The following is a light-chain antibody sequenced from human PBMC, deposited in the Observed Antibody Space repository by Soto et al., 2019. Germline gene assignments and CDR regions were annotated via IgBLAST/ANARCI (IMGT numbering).Light chain of an antibody. CDR3: EQYNNWPPYT. J-gene: IGKJ2*01. CDR2: GAS. CDR1: QSVSSN. V-gene: IGKV3-15*01. Sequence: EIVMTQSPATLSVSPGERATLSCRASQSVSSNFAWYQQKPGQAPRLLIYGASTRATGIPGRFSGSDSGTEFTLTISSLQSEDFAVYYCEQYNNWPPYTFGQGTKLEIK.